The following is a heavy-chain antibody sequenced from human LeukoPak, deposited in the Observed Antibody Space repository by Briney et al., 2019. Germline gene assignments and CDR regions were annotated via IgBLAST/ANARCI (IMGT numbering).Heavy chain of an antibody. Sequence: GGSLRLSCAASGFTFSSYSMNWVRQAPGKGLEWVSYISSGSSTKYYADSVKGRFTISRDNAKNSLHLQMNSLRAEDTAVYYCARVGSTDSPHAFDIWGQGTTVTVSS. CDR1: GFTFSSYS. CDR3: ARVGSTDSPHAFDI. J-gene: IGHJ3*02. V-gene: IGHV3-48*01. CDR2: ISSGSSTK. D-gene: IGHD3-22*01.